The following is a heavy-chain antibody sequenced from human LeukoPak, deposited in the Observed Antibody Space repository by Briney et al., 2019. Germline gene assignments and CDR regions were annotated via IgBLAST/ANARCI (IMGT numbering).Heavy chain of an antibody. J-gene: IGHJ1*01. CDR3: AREGPKLRYRSSWYHEYFQH. CDR1: GGTFSSYA. Sequence: GASVTVSFKGSGGTFSSYAISWVRQAPGQGREWMGGIIPIFGTANYAQKYQGRVTITADKSTSTAYIELSSLRSEDTAVYYCAREGPKLRYRSSWYHEYFQHWGQGTLVTVSS. CDR2: IIPIFGTA. V-gene: IGHV1-69*06. D-gene: IGHD6-13*01.